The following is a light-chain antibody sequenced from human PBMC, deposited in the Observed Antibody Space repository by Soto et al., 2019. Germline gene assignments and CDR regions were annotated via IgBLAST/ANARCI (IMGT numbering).Light chain of an antibody. J-gene: IGKJ4*01. CDR1: QDITDY. CDR2: DAS. Sequence: IQMTQSPSSLSASVGDTVTITCQASQDITDYLNWYQQKPGKAPKLLIYDASDLETGVPSRFRGSGSGTDFTFTITSLQPEDFATYYCQQYGFLPLTFGGGTKVEIK. V-gene: IGKV1-33*01. CDR3: QQYGFLPLT.